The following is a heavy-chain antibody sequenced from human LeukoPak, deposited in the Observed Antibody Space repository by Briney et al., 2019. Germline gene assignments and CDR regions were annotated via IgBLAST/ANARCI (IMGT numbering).Heavy chain of an antibody. Sequence: GASVKVSCKASGYSFTDYYIHWVRQAPRQGLEWMGWITAGNGNTNYAQKVQGRVTMTTDTSTSTAYMELRSLRSDDTAVYFCARDSARGYSYGYNAFDIWGQGTMVTVSS. D-gene: IGHD5-18*01. J-gene: IGHJ3*02. V-gene: IGHV1-18*04. CDR1: GYSFTDYY. CDR3: ARDSARGYSYGYNAFDI. CDR2: ITAGNGNT.